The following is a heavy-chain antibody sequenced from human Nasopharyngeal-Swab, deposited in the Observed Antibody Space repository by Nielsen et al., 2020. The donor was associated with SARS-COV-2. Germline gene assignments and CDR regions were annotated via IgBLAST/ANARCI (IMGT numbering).Heavy chain of an antibody. CDR3: ARGQRLWFGETGMDV. CDR2: IYYSGST. J-gene: IGHJ6*02. D-gene: IGHD3-10*01. V-gene: IGHV4-30-4*01. CDR1: GGSISSGDYY. Sequence: SETLSLTCTVSGGSISSGDYYWSWIRQPPGKGLEWIGYIYYSGSTYYNPSLKSRVTISVDTSKNQFSLKLSSVTAADTAVYYCARGQRLWFGETGMDVWGQGTTVTVSS.